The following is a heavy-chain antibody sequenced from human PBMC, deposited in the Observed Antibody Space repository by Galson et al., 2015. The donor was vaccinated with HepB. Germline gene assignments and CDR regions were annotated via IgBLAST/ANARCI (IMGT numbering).Heavy chain of an antibody. CDR2: IYPGDSDT. J-gene: IGHJ4*02. V-gene: IGHV5-51*01. CDR1: GYSFTSYW. Sequence: QSGAEVKKPGESLKISCKASGYSFTSYWIGWVRQMPGKGLEWMGIIYPGDSDTRYSPSFQGQVTISADKSISTAYLQWSSLKASDTAMYYCARLWPYYYDSSGYSTPTFDYWGQGTLVTVSS. D-gene: IGHD3-22*01. CDR3: ARLWPYYYDSSGYSTPTFDY.